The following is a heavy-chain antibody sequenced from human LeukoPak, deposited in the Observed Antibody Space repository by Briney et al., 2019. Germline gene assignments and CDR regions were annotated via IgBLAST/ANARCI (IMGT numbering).Heavy chain of an antibody. CDR3: ARRQGGQNWYFDL. J-gene: IGHJ2*01. Sequence: GESLKISCQGSGFRFDIYWIGWVRQIPGKGLEWMGNIYPGDSDTRFSPSFQGQVTMSADRSSGAAYLQWSSLKASDTAMYYCARRQGGQNWYFDLWGRGTAVTVSS. D-gene: IGHD3-16*01. CDR1: GFRFDIYW. CDR2: IYPGDSDT. V-gene: IGHV5-51*01.